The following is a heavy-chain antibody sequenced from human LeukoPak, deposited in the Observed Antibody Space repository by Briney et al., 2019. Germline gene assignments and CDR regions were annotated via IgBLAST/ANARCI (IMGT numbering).Heavy chain of an antibody. V-gene: IGHV1-69*05. Sequence: ASVKVSCKASGYTFTSYGISWVRQAPGQGLEWMGGIIPIFGTANYAQKFQGRVTITTDESTSTAYMELSSLRSEDTAVYYCARDSGTPLKYDSSGYYYGNFDYWGQGTLVTVSS. CDR2: IIPIFGTA. CDR3: ARDSGTPLKYDSSGYYYGNFDY. D-gene: IGHD3-22*01. CDR1: GYTFTSYG. J-gene: IGHJ4*02.